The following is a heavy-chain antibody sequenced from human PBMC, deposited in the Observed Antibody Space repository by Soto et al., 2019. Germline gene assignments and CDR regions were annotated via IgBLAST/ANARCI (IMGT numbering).Heavy chain of an antibody. CDR1: GFTFSSYG. CDR2: ISHDGSGK. CDR3: AKGESWSAFD. V-gene: IGHV3-30*18. J-gene: IGHJ4*02. Sequence: QVQLVESGGGVVQPGRSLRLSCAASGFTFSSYGMHWVRQAPGKGLVWLAFISHDGSGKYYADSVKGRFTISRDNSKNTLYRQMNSLRAEDTAVYYCAKGESWSAFDWGQGTLFTVSS.